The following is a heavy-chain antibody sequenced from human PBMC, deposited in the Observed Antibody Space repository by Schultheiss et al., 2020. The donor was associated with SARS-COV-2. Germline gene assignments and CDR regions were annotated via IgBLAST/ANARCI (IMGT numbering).Heavy chain of an antibody. V-gene: IGHV1-8*01. CDR3: ARLYYYGMDV. Sequence: ASVKVSCKASGYTFTSYDINWVRQATGQGLEWMGWMNPNSGGTNYAQKFQGRVTMTRDTSTSTVYMELSSLRSEDTAVYYCARLYYYGMDVWGQGTTVTVS. J-gene: IGHJ6*02. CDR2: MNPNSGGT. CDR1: GYTFTSYD.